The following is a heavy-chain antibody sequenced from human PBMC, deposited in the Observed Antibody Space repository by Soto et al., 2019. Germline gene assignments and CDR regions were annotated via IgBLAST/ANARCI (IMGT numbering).Heavy chain of an antibody. J-gene: IGHJ5*02. CDR1: GYTFTSYD. CDR3: ARGRRSPYIFLFDP. CDR2: MNPNSGNT. Sequence: ASVKVSCKASGYTFTSYDINWVRQATGQGLEWMGWMNPNSGNTGYAQKFQGRVTMTRNTSISTAYMELSSLRSGDTAVYYCARGRRSPYIFLFDPWGQGTLVTVSS. V-gene: IGHV1-8*01. D-gene: IGHD2-21*01.